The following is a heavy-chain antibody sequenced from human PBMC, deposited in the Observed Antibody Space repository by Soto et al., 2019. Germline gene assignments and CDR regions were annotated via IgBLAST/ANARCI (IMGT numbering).Heavy chain of an antibody. V-gene: IGHV3-21*01. CDR2: ISSSSSYI. D-gene: IGHD3-10*01. CDR3: ARDKYDYGSGSYSP. CDR1: GFTFSSYS. Sequence: EVQLVESGGGLVKPGGSLRLSCAASGFTFSSYSMNWVRQAPGKGLEWVSSISSSSSYIYYADSVKGRSTISRDNAKNPLYLQMNSLRAEDTAVYYCARDKYDYGSGSYSPWGKGTLVTVSS. J-gene: IGHJ5*02.